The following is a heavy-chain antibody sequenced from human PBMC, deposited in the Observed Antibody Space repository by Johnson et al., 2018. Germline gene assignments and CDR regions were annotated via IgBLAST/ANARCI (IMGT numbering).Heavy chain of an antibody. J-gene: IGHJ6*02. Sequence: QVQLQQWGAGLLKPSETLSLTCAVYGGSFSGYYWSWIRQPPGKGLEWIGEINHSGSTNYNRSLKSRVTISVDTSKTQFSLSLSSVTAADTAVYYCARDKNSNYYYYGVDVWGQGTTVTVSS. D-gene: IGHD4-11*01. CDR3: ARDKNSNYYYYGVDV. CDR2: INHSGST. V-gene: IGHV4-34*01. CDR1: GGSFSGYY.